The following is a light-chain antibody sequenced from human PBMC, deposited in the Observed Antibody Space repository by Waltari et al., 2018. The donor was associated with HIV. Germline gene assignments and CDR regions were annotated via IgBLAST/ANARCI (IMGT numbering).Light chain of an antibody. CDR2: SNN. V-gene: IGLV1-44*01. Sequence: QSVLTQPPSASATPGQGVSISCSARHSNIASTTVPWYRQPPGTAPKLLIYSNNQRPSGVPDRFSGSKSGTSASLAISGLQSEDEADYYCAAWDDSLSWVFGRGTKLTVL. CDR1: HSNIASTT. CDR3: AAWDDSLSWV. J-gene: IGLJ3*02.